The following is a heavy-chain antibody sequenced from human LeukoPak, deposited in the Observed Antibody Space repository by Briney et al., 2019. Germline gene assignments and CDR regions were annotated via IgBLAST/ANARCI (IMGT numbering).Heavy chain of an antibody. D-gene: IGHD2-2*03. CDR1: GGTFSSYA. CDR2: IIPIFGTA. CDR3: ARDLDIVVVPAATTWGSWFDP. J-gene: IGHJ5*02. V-gene: IGHV1-69*05. Sequence: GASVKVSCKASGGTFSSYAISWVRQAPGQGLEWMGRIIPIFGTANYAQKFQGRATITTDESTSTAYMELSSLRSEDTAVYYCARDLDIVVVPAATTWGSWFDPWGQGTLVTVSS.